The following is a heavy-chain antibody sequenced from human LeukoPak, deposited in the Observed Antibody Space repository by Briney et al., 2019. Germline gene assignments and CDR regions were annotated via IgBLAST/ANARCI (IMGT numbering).Heavy chain of an antibody. V-gene: IGHV1-69*13. Sequence: ASVKVSCKASGGTFSSYAISWVRQAPGQGLEWMGGIIPIFGTANYAQKFQGRVTITADESTSTAYMELSSLRSEDTAVYYCASYTENYYYYYMDVWGKGTTVTVSS. D-gene: IGHD2-2*02. CDR1: GGTFSSYA. CDR2: IIPIFGTA. CDR3: ASYTENYYYYYMDV. J-gene: IGHJ6*03.